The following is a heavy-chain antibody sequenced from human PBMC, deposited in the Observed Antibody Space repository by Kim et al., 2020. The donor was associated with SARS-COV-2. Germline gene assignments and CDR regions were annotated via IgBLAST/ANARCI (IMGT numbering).Heavy chain of an antibody. CDR1: GFTVSSNY. V-gene: IGHV3-53*01. CDR3: ARGIPKHLYGDYDFAFDY. J-gene: IGHJ4*02. D-gene: IGHD4-17*01. Sequence: GGSLRLSCAASGFTVSSNYMSWVRQAPGKGLEWVSVIYSGGSTYYADSVKGRFTISRDNSKNTLYLQMNSLRAEDTAVYYCARGIPKHLYGDYDFAFDYWGQGTLVTVSS. CDR2: IYSGGST.